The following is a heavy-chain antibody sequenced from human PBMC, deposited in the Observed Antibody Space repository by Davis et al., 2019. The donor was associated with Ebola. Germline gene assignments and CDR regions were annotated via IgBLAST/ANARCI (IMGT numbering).Heavy chain of an antibody. D-gene: IGHD6-6*01. J-gene: IGHJ6*02. CDR1: GGSFSGYY. CDR2: INHSGST. Sequence: PSETLSLTCAVYGGSFSGYYWSWIRQPPGKGLEWIGEINHSGSTNYNPSLKSRVTISVDTSKNQFSLKLSTVTAADTAVYYCAREQYSSSHEAKAKYYYYYGMDVWGQGTTVTVSS. V-gene: IGHV4-34*01. CDR3: AREQYSSSHEAKAKYYYYYGMDV.